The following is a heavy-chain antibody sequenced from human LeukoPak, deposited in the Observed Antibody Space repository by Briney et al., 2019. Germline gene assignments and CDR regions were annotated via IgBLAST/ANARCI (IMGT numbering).Heavy chain of an antibody. V-gene: IGHV4-4*09. J-gene: IGHJ4*02. CDR1: GDSISGSY. D-gene: IGHD3-10*01. CDR2: IYSSGTT. Sequence: SETLSLTCTVSGDSISGSYWSWIRQPPGQGLEYIGYIYSSGTTNYNPSLKSRFTISVDTSRNQLFLKLTSVTAADTAVYFCAKKGGSGNLVYFDYWGQGALVTVSS. CDR3: AKKGGSGNLVYFDY.